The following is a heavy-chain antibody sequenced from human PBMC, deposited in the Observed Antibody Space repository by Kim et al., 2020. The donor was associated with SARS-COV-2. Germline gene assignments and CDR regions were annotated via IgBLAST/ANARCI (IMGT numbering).Heavy chain of an antibody. CDR2: ISYDGSNK. CDR1: GFTFSSYA. J-gene: IGHJ4*02. D-gene: IGHD6-19*01. V-gene: IGHV3-30*04. Sequence: GGSLRLFCAASGFTFSSYAMHWVRQAPGKGLEWVAVISYDGSNKYYADSVKGRFTISRDNSKNTLYLQMNSLGAEDTAVYYCARDLSVAGTEYYFDYWGQGTLVTVSS. CDR3: ARDLSVAGTEYYFDY.